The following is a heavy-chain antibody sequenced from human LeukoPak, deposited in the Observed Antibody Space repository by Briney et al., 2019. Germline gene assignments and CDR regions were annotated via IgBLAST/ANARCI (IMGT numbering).Heavy chain of an antibody. V-gene: IGHV4-38-2*02. CDR2: IDDSGST. CDR1: GYSISSGYY. J-gene: IGHJ6*03. Sequence: SETLSLTCTVSGYSISSGYYWGWIRQPPGKGLEWIGSIDDSGSTYYNPSLKSRVTISVDTSTNPFSLKLSSVTAADTAVYYCARAPSDSSGYSSYYYYMDVWGKGTTVTVSS. CDR3: ARAPSDSSGYSSYYYYMDV. D-gene: IGHD3-22*01.